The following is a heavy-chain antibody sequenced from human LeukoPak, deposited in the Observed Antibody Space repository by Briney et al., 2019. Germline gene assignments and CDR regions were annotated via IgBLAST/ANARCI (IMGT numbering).Heavy chain of an antibody. J-gene: IGHJ4*02. CDR2: ISGSGGST. D-gene: IGHD3-22*01. V-gene: IGHV3-23*01. CDR3: AKDHLKSYDSSGYYYDY. Sequence: GGSLRLSCAASGFTFSSYAMSWVRQAPRKGLEWVSAISGSGGSTYYADSVKGRFTISRDNSKNTLYLQMNSLRAEDTAVYYCAKDHLKSYDSSGYYYDYWGQGTLVTVSS. CDR1: GFTFSSYA.